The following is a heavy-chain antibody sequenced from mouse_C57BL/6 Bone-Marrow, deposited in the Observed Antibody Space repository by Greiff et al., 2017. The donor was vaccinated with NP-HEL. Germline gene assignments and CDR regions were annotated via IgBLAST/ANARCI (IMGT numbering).Heavy chain of an antibody. V-gene: IGHV1-50*01. Sequence: QVQLQQPGAELVKPGASVKLSCKASGYTFTSYWMQWVKQRPGQGLEWIGEIDPSDSYTNYNQKFKGKATLTVDTSSSTAYMQLSSLTSADSAVYYCARWTAHAPHWCFDVWGTGTTVTVSS. D-gene: IGHD3-2*02. CDR3: ARWTAHAPHWCFDV. CDR1: GYTFTSYW. CDR2: IDPSDSYT. J-gene: IGHJ1*03.